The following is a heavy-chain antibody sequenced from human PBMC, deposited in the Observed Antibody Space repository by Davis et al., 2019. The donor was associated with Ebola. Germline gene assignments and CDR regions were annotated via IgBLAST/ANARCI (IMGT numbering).Heavy chain of an antibody. D-gene: IGHD6-19*01. Sequence: PGGSLRLSCAASGFTFDDYAMHWVRQAPGKGLEWVSGISWNSGSIGYADSVKGRFTISRDNAKNSLYLQMNSLRAEDTALYYCASLIAVAGITFYWYFDLWGRGTLVTVSS. CDR1: GFTFDDYA. V-gene: IGHV3-9*01. CDR3: ASLIAVAGITFYWYFDL. J-gene: IGHJ2*01. CDR2: ISWNSGSI.